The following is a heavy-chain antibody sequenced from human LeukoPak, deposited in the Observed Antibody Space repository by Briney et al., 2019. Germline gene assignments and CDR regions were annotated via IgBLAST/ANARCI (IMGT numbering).Heavy chain of an antibody. V-gene: IGHV3-74*01. CDR3: ARGPNSQDY. CDR1: GFTFSSYW. CDR2: INSDGNST. Sequence: VGSPRLSCAASGFTFSSYWMHWVRQAPGKGLVWVSRINSDGNSTRYADSVKGRFTISRDNAKNTLYLQMNSLRAEDTAVYYCARGPNSQDYWGQDTLDPVSS. J-gene: IGHJ4*02. D-gene: IGHD4-23*01.